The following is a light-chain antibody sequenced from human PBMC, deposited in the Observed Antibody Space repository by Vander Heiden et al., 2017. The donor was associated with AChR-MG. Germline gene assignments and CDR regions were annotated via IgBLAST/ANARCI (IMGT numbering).Light chain of an antibody. CDR3: QVWDSGTVV. V-gene: IGLV3-1*01. Sequence: SYELIQPLSASVSPGQTAIITCSGDNMGDKSAGWYHQKPGQTPAWIMYENKKRPSGIPERVSGSNSGHTATLTISETQAMDEGDYYCQVWDSGTVVFGGGTRLTVL. J-gene: IGLJ2*01. CDR1: NMGDKS. CDR2: ENK.